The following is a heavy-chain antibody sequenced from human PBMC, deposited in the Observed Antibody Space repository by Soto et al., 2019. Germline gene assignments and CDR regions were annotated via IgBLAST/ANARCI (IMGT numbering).Heavy chain of an antibody. D-gene: IGHD4-17*01. J-gene: IGHJ4*02. V-gene: IGHV3-15*01. CDR1: GFTFRAYT. CDR2: IKSKTDGGTT. CDR3: NTALRSELPDFNY. Sequence: PGGSLRLSGAASGFTFRAYTRHWVRQAPGRGLEWVGRIKSKTDGGTTDYAAPVTGRFTISRDDSETTLYLQLHSMKPEATAVSYCNTALRSELPDFNYWGQGTLVTVSS.